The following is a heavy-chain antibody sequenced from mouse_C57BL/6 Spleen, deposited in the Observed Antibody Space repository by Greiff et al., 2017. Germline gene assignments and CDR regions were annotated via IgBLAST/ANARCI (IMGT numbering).Heavy chain of an antibody. CDR3: ARGVSGYVTWFAY. Sequence: VKLQQPGAELVRPGSSVKLSCKASGYTFTSYWMHWVKQRPIQGLEWIGNIDPSDSETHYNQKFKDKATLTVDKSSSTAYMQLSSLTSEDSAVYYCARGVSGYVTWFAYWGQGTLVTVSA. V-gene: IGHV1-52*01. CDR1: GYTFTSYW. CDR2: IDPSDSET. D-gene: IGHD3-2*02. J-gene: IGHJ3*01.